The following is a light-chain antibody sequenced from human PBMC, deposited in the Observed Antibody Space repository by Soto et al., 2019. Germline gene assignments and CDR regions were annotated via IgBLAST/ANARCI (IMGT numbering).Light chain of an antibody. J-gene: IGKJ1*01. CDR1: QSVSSN. CDR3: QQYNNWPRT. V-gene: IGKV3-15*01. Sequence: EIEMTQSPATLSVSPGERATISCRASQSVSSNLAWYQQKPGQAPRLLIYGASTRATGIPARFSGSGSGTEFTLTISSLQPEDFAVYYCQQYNNWPRTFGQGTKVEIK. CDR2: GAS.